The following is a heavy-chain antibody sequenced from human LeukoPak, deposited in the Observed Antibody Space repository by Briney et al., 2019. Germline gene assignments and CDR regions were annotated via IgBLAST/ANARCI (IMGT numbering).Heavy chain of an antibody. V-gene: IGHV1-69*04. Sequence: ASLKVSCKASRVTSISYVVSWGRQTPGQGRERRGRIIPILGIANYAQKFQGRVTITADKSTSTAYMERSSLRPEDTAVYYCARGEAAAGNGDYWGQGAPVTVSS. J-gene: IGHJ4*02. CDR1: RVTSISYV. CDR2: IIPILGIA. D-gene: IGHD6-13*01. CDR3: ARGEAAAGNGDY.